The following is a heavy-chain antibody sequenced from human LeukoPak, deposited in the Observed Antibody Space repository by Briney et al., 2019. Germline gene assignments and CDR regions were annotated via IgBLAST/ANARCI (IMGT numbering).Heavy chain of an antibody. CDR1: GFTFSSYG. D-gene: IGHD6-19*01. CDR3: AKDGGSGIAVAGTLFDY. J-gene: IGHJ4*02. CDR2: ISGGGDSP. V-gene: IGHV3-23*01. Sequence: PGGSLRLSCAASGFTFSSYGMSWVRQAPGKGLEWVSGISGGGDSPYYADPVKGRFTISRDNSKTTVYLQMNSLRAEDTAVYYCAKDGGSGIAVAGTLFDYWGQGTLVTVSS.